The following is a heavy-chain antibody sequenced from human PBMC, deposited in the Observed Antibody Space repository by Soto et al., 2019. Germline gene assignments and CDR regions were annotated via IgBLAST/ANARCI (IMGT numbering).Heavy chain of an antibody. V-gene: IGHV3-74*01. J-gene: IGHJ5*02. CDR3: ARVKSGSYDWFDP. CDR2: INTDGSRT. CDR1: EFIFSTYW. D-gene: IGHD3-10*01. Sequence: EVQLVESGGGLGQPGGSLRLSCAASEFIFSTYWMHWVRQVPGKGLAWVSRINTDGSRTSYADSVKGRFTISRDNAKNTVYLQMNSLRAEDTAVYFCARVKSGSYDWFDPWGQGTMVTVSS.